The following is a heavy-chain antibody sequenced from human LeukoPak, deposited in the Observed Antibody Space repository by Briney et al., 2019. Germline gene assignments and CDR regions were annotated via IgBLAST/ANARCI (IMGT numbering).Heavy chain of an antibody. V-gene: IGHV4-4*07. CDR3: ARQSDSSGYYYLGAFDF. CDR1: GGSISGYY. Sequence: PSETLSPTCTVSGGSISGYYRRWIRQPAGNGLEWIGRIYTSGNPNYNPTLKSRLPMSVDTSKNQFSLKLSSVTAADTAVYYCARQSDSSGYYYLGAFDFWGQGTMVTVSS. J-gene: IGHJ3*01. D-gene: IGHD3-22*01. CDR2: IYTSGNP.